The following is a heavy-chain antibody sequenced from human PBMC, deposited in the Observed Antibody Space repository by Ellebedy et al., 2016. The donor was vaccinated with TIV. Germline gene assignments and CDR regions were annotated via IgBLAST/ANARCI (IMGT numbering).Heavy chain of an antibody. CDR2: ISSSSSTI. CDR1: GFTFSSYS. J-gene: IGHJ4*02. CDR3: ARDRGAAADPFFDY. D-gene: IGHD6-13*01. Sequence: GGSLRLSXAASGFTFSSYSMNWVRQAPGKGLEWVSYISSSSSTIYYADSVKGRFTIPRDNAKNSLYLQMNSLRDEDTAVYYCARDRGAAADPFFDYWGQGTLVTVSS. V-gene: IGHV3-48*02.